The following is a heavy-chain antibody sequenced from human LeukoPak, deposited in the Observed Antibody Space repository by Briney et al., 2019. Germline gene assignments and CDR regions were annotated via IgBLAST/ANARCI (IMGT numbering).Heavy chain of an antibody. V-gene: IGHV3-74*01. J-gene: IGHJ6*03. Sequence: PGGSLRLSCAASGFTFSSYWMHWVRQAPGKGLVWVSRINSDGSSTSYADSVKGRFTISRDNSKNTLYLQMNSLRAEDTALYYCARANCGDYTNYYYYMDVWGKGTTVTVSS. CDR3: ARANCGDYTNYYYYMDV. CDR1: GFTFSSYW. D-gene: IGHD4-17*01. CDR2: INSDGSST.